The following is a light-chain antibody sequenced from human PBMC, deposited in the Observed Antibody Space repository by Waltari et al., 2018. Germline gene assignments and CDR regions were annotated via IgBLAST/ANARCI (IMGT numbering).Light chain of an antibody. CDR1: SSDVGGYDY. V-gene: IGLV2-14*01. J-gene: IGLJ1*01. CDR3: SSFTSRNTLV. CDR2: EVV. Sequence: QSALTQPASVSGSPGQSITISCTGTSSDVGGYDYVSWYRQHPGKAPKLIIYEVVNRPSGISDRFSASKSGNTASLTISGRQPEDEADYYCSSFTSRNTLVFGIGTKVTVL.